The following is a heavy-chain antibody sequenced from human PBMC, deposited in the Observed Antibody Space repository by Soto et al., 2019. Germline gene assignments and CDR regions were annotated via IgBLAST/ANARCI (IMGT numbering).Heavy chain of an antibody. CDR3: AGFEQHADHYYYYGMDV. Sequence: QVQLVQSGAEVQKPGSSVKVSCTASGGTFSSYAISWVRQAPGQGLDWMGGIIPLLGTVTYAQKFQGRVTITADESTRAVYMELSSLKSGDTAVYYCAGFEQHADHYYYYGMDVWGKGPAVTV. CDR1: GGTFSSYA. D-gene: IGHD6-13*01. CDR2: IIPLLGTV. J-gene: IGHJ6*04. V-gene: IGHV1-69*11.